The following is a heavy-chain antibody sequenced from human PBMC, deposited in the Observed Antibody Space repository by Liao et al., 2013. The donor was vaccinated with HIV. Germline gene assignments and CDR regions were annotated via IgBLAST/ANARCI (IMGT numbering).Heavy chain of an antibody. CDR3: AREAGWGGWFDP. J-gene: IGHJ5*02. CDR1: GDFVMSASYY. Sequence: QVQLQESGPGLVKPSETLSLSCTVSGDFVMSASYYWGWVRQPPGEGLEWIGSIYYIGSTYYNPSLKTRVTISVATSKNQFSLKLSSVTVADTAVYYCAREAGWGGWFDPWGQGTLVTVSS. D-gene: IGHD2-21*01. CDR2: IYYIGST. V-gene: IGHV4-39*07.